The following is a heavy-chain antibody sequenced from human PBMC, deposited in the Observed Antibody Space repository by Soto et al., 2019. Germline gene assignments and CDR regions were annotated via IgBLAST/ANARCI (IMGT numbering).Heavy chain of an antibody. CDR3: AKPIDYDFWSGYYF. CDR2: ISGSGGST. J-gene: IGHJ4*02. CDR1: GFTFSSYA. D-gene: IGHD3-3*01. Sequence: EVQLLESGGGLVQPGGSLRLSCAASGFTFSSYAMSWVRQAPGKGLEWVSAISGSGGSTYYADSVKGRFTISRDNSKNPLYLQINSLRVEDTAVYYCAKPIDYDFWSGYYFWGQGTLVTGSS. V-gene: IGHV3-23*01.